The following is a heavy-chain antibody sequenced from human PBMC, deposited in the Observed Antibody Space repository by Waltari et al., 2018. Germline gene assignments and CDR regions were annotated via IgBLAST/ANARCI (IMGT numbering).Heavy chain of an antibody. D-gene: IGHD3-22*01. CDR3: AGDQAYYYDSSTTFDY. Sequence: QVQLVQSGAEVKKPGSSVKISCKASGGTFSSYAISWVRQAPGQGLEWMGGTTPSVGTANDAQKFQGRVTSKADESTSTGYMELSSLRSDYTAVYYCAGDQAYYYDSSTTFDYWGQGTLVTVSS. CDR2: TTPSVGTA. CDR1: GGTFSSYA. J-gene: IGHJ4*02. V-gene: IGHV1-69*12.